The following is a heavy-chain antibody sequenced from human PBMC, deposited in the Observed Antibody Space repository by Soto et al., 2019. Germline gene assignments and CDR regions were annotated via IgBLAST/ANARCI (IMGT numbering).Heavy chain of an antibody. Sequence: EVQLVESGGGLVQPGGSLRLSCAASGFTFSSYWMSWVRQAPGKGLEWVANIKQDGSEKYYVDSVKGRFTISRDNAKNSLYLQMNSLRAEDTAVYYCARKCSGGSCYSRRTSPIDYWGQGTLVTVSS. V-gene: IGHV3-7*01. CDR1: GFTFSSYW. D-gene: IGHD2-15*01. CDR3: ARKCSGGSCYSRRTSPIDY. CDR2: IKQDGSEK. J-gene: IGHJ4*02.